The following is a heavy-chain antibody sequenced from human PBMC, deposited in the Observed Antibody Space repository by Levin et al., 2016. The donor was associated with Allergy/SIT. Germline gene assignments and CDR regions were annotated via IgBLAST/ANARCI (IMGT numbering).Heavy chain of an antibody. CDR1: GYSFTTYW. CDR3: ARRSYYCSGNNCQEGFFDY. Sequence: GESLKISCKGSGYSFTTYWIGWVRQMPGKGLEWMGIIYPSDSDIRYSPSFQGQVTMSADKSITTAYLQWSGLKASDTAMYYCARRSYYCSGNNCQEGFFDYWGQGTLVTVSS. J-gene: IGHJ4*02. V-gene: IGHV5-51*01. D-gene: IGHD2-15*01. CDR2: IYPSDSDI.